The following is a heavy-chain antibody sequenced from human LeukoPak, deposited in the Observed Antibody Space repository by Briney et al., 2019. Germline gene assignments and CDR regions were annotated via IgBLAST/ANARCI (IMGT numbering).Heavy chain of an antibody. Sequence: RASAKVSCKASGYTFTNYLLHWVRQAPGQGLEWVGRIIPGGGSTNYAQKFRDRVTMTRDTSTSTVYMELSSLRSEDTAVYHCVREESGGYFDYWGLGTVVTVSS. CDR2: IIPGGGST. V-gene: IGHV1-46*01. CDR3: VREESGGYFDY. CDR1: GYTFTNYL. J-gene: IGHJ4*02. D-gene: IGHD2-8*02.